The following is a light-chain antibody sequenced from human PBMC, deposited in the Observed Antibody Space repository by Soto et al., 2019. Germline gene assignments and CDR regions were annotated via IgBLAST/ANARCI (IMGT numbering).Light chain of an antibody. CDR2: GAS. J-gene: IGKJ2*01. Sequence: EIVLTQSPGTLSLSPGARATLSCRASQTVSSSFLAWYQQKRGQAPRVVIYGASNRATGIPDRFSGSGSGRDVTLTISRLEPEDFAVYYFQQYGSSVYTFGQGTRLEIK. CDR1: QTVSSSF. V-gene: IGKV3-20*01. CDR3: QQYGSSVYT.